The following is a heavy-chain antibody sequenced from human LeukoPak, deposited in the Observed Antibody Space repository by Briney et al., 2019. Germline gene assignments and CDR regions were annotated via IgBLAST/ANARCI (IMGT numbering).Heavy chain of an antibody. CDR3: ARDGKMWGAFDI. D-gene: IGHD1-26*01. Sequence: ASVKVSCKASGYTFTSYYMHWVRQAPGQGLEWMGIINPSGGSTSYAQKFQGRVTMTRDMSTSTVYMELSSLRSEDTAVYYCARDGKMWGAFDIWGQGTMVTVSS. CDR2: INPSGGST. V-gene: IGHV1-46*01. CDR1: GYTFTSYY. J-gene: IGHJ3*02.